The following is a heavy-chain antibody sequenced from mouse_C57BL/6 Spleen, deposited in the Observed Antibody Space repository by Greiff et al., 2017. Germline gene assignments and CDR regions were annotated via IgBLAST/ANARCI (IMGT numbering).Heavy chain of an antibody. CDR2: IWSGGST. V-gene: IGHV2-2*01. J-gene: IGHJ4*01. CDR3: ARREVTTNYYAMDY. CDR1: GFSLTSYG. D-gene: IGHD2-2*01. Sequence: QVQLKESGPGLVQPSQSLSITCTVSGFSLTSYGVHWVRQSPGKGLEWLGVIWSGGSTDYNAAFISRLSISKDNSKSQVFFKMNSLQADDTAIYYCARREVTTNYYAMDYWGQGTSVTVSS.